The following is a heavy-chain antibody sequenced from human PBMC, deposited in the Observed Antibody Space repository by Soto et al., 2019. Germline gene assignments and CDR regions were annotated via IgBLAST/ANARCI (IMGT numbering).Heavy chain of an antibody. Sequence: SETLPLTCTVSGGSISTYCWSWIRQPPGKGLEWIGYIYYSGSTNYNPSLKSRVTISVDTSKNQFSLKVNSVTAADTAVYYCARLGRNYDVLTGYYLTYYFDYWGQGTVVTVSS. D-gene: IGHD3-9*01. J-gene: IGHJ4*02. CDR1: GGSISTYC. CDR3: ARLGRNYDVLTGYYLTYYFDY. CDR2: IYYSGST. V-gene: IGHV4-59*08.